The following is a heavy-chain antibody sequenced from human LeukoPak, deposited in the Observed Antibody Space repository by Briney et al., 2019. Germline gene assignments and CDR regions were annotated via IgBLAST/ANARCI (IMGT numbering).Heavy chain of an antibody. V-gene: IGHV1-24*01. D-gene: IGHD4-23*01. CDR1: GYTLTELS. Sequence: ASVTVSCKVSGYTLTELSMHWVRQAPGKGLEWMGGFDPEDGETIYAQKSQGRLTMTEDPSQDTAYMEQSSLRSEDRAVYYCARGRLRWYFDFGGQGTLVTVS. CDR3: ARGRLRWYFDF. CDR2: FDPEDGET. J-gene: IGHJ4*02.